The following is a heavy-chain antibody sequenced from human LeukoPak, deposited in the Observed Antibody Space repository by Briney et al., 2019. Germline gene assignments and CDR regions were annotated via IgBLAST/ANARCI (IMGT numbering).Heavy chain of an antibody. CDR2: IYYSGST. D-gene: IGHD3-22*01. Sequence: PSETLSLTCTVSGGSISSYYWSWIRQPPGKGLEWIGYIYYSGSTNYNPSLKSRVTISVDTSKNRFSLKLSSVTAADTAVYYCARSYYYDSSDLNYFDYWGQGTLVTVSS. CDR1: GGSISSYY. CDR3: ARSYYYDSSDLNYFDY. J-gene: IGHJ4*02. V-gene: IGHV4-59*01.